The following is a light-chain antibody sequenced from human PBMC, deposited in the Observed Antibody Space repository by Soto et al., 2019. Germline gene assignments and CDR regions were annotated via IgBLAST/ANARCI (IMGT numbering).Light chain of an antibody. J-gene: IGLJ2*01. V-gene: IGLV3-1*01. CDR3: QAWDSSTVV. Sequence: SYELTQPPSVSVSPGQTASITCSGHKLGNKYACWYQQKPGQSPVLLIYQDTKRPSGIPERFSGSNSGNTATLTISGTQAMDEADYYGQAWDSSTVVFGGGTKLTVL. CDR2: QDT. CDR1: KLGNKY.